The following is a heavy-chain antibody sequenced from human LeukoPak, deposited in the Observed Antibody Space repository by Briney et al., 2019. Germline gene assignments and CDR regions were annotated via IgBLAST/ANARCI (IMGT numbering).Heavy chain of an antibody. CDR2: INHSGST. J-gene: IGHJ4*02. Sequence: PSETLSLTCAVYGGSFSGYYWSWIRQPPGKGLEWIGEINHSGSTNYNPSLKSRVTISVDTSKNQFSLKLSSVTAADTAVYYCARRGLGLGVTFWGQGTLVTVSS. V-gene: IGHV4-34*01. CDR3: ARRGLGLGVTF. CDR1: GGSFSGYY. D-gene: IGHD2-21*02.